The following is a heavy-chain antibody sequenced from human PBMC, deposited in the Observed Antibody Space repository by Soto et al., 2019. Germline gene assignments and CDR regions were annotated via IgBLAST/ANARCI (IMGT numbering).Heavy chain of an antibody. V-gene: IGHV3-21*06. CDR2: ISSTTHYI. CDR1: GFTFTRYS. Sequence: GVLRLSCAASGFTFTRYSMNWVRQAPGKGLEWVSSISSTTHYIYYADSMRGRFTISRDNAKNAVYLEMNSLRAEDTAVYYCARESEDLTSNFDYWGQGTLVTSPQ. J-gene: IGHJ4*02. CDR3: ARESEDLTSNFDY.